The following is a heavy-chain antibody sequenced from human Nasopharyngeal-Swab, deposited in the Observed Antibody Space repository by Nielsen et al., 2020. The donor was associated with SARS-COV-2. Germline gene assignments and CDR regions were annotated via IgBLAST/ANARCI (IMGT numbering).Heavy chain of an antibody. CDR3: GRAGSYRIDY. V-gene: IGHV3-74*01. J-gene: IGHJ4*02. Sequence: GGSLRLSCVASGFTFSSYWMQWVRQPPGKGLEWVARINSDGRTKDHADSLQGRFTIARDNAKNEVYLQLNGLRDEDTAVYYCGRAGSYRIDYWGQGTLVTVSP. CDR2: INSDGRTK. D-gene: IGHD1-14*01. CDR1: GFTFSSYW.